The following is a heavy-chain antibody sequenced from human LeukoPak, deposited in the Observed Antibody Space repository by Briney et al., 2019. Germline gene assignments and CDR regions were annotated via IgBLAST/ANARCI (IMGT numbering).Heavy chain of an antibody. V-gene: IGHV5-51*01. Sequence: GESLKISCKGSGYRFTSYWIGWVRQMPGKGLEWMGLIYPGDSDTKYSPSFQGQVTISAHKSISTAYLQWSSLKASDTAMYYCARRTGNSKFDYWGQGTLVAVSS. J-gene: IGHJ4*02. D-gene: IGHD4-23*01. CDR1: GYRFTSYW. CDR3: ARRTGNSKFDY. CDR2: IYPGDSDT.